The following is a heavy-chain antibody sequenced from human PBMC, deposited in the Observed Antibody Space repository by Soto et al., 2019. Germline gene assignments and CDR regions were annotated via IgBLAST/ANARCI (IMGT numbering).Heavy chain of an antibody. D-gene: IGHD5-18*01. Sequence: PVGSLRLSCAASGFTFSSYAMNWVRQAAGKGLEWVSTFDNSDGRTYYSDSVKGRFTISRDNSKNTLFLQMNSLRPEDTAVYYCAKVRDTTMDMNFDYWGQGTLVTVSS. CDR2: FDNSDGRT. V-gene: IGHV3-23*01. CDR1: GFTFSSYA. CDR3: AKVRDTTMDMNFDY. J-gene: IGHJ4*02.